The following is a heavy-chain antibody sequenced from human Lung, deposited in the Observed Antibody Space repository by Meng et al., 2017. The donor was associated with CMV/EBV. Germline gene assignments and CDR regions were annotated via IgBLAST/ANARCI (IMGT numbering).Heavy chain of an antibody. D-gene: IGHD6-13*01. CDR2: ITASGGST. J-gene: IGHJ4*02. CDR1: DFTFSNYA. CDR3: AKAFSASWYREYYDY. Sequence: GGSLRLSCAASDFTFSNYAMSWVRQAPGPGLEWVSAITASGGSTYYTDPVKGRFTVSRDNSKNTLYLQMNNLRAEDTAVFYCAKAFSASWYREYYDYWGQGALVTVSS. V-gene: IGHV3-23*01.